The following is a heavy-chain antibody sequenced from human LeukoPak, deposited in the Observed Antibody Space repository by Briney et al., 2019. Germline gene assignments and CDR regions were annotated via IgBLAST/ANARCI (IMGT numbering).Heavy chain of an antibody. D-gene: IGHD3-3*01. CDR3: ARVLRFLEWYDAFDI. Sequence: ASVKVSCKASGYTFTSYGISWVRQAPGQGLEWMGWISAYNGNTNYAQKLQGRVTMTTDTSTSTAYMELRSLRSDDTAVYYCARVLRFLEWYDAFDIGGQGTMVTVSS. CDR2: ISAYNGNT. V-gene: IGHV1-18*01. CDR1: GYTFTSYG. J-gene: IGHJ3*02.